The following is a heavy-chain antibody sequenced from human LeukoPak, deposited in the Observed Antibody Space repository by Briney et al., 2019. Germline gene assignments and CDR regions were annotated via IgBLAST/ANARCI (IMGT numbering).Heavy chain of an antibody. D-gene: IGHD1-1*01. CDR2: INHSGST. V-gene: IGHV4-34*01. Sequence: PSETLSLTCAVYGGSLSDYYWSWIRQPPGKGLEWIGEINHSGSTNYNPSLKSRVTVSVDTSKNQFSLKVSSVTAADTAVYYCARAAANFNWFDPWGQGTLVTVSS. CDR3: ARAAANFNWFDP. J-gene: IGHJ5*02. CDR1: GGSLSDYY.